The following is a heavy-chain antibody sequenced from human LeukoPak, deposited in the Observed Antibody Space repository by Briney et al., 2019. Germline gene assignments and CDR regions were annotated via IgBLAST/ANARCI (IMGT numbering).Heavy chain of an antibody. V-gene: IGHV1-18*01. CDR2: VNNYNGNT. J-gene: IGHJ4*02. Sequence: ASVKVSCKASGYIFASYAFSWVRQAPGQGLEWMGWVNNYNGNTDYARNLQGRATMTTETSTNTAYMELRSLRSDDTAVYFCARHSSQSHFDYWGQGTLVTVSS. D-gene: IGHD3-22*01. CDR1: GYIFASYA. CDR3: ARHSSQSHFDY.